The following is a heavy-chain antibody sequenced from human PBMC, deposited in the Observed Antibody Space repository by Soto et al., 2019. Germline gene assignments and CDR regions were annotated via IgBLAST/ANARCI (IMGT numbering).Heavy chain of an antibody. V-gene: IGHV1-69*06. J-gene: IGHJ5*02. CDR2: IIPIFGTA. CDR1: GGTFSSYA. D-gene: IGHD5-18*01. Sequence: SVKVSCKASGGTFSSYAISWVRQAPGQGLEWMGGIIPIFGTANYAQKFRGRVTITADKSTSTAYMELSSLRSEDTAVYYCAREGYSYGYVGRNWFDPWGQGTLVTVSS. CDR3: AREGYSYGYVGRNWFDP.